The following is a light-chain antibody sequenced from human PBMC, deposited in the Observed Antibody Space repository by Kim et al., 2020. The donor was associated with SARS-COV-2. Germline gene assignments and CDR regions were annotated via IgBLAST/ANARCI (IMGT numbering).Light chain of an antibody. CDR3: LLSYSDSRV. CDR1: TGAVTSGHF. CDR2: DTG. J-gene: IGLJ2*01. V-gene: IGLV7-46*01. Sequence: PGGTVTLTCDSSTGAVTSGHFPSWFQQKPGQAPRTLIYDTGYRHSWTPARFSGSLLGGKAALTLSAAQAEDEADYYCLLSYSDSRVFGGGTQLTVL.